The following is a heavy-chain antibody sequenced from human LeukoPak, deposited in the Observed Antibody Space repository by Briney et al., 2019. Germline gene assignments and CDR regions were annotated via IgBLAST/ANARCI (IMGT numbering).Heavy chain of an antibody. CDR2: IYHSGST. CDR1: GYSISSGYY. V-gene: IGHV4-38-2*01. J-gene: IGHJ4*02. D-gene: IGHD5-24*01. CDR3: ARILKTDAYNVVVY. Sequence: PSETLSLTCAVSGYSISSGYYWGWIRQPPGKGGGWIGNIYHSGSTYYNPSLKRRVTISVDTSKNQFSLKLSSVTAADTAVYYCARILKTDAYNVVVYWGQGTLVTVSS.